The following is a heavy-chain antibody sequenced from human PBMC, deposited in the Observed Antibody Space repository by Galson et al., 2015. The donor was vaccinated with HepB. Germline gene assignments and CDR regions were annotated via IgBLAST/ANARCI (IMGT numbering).Heavy chain of an antibody. CDR3: ARGAGRGTKKDKPGALFGDYFDY. Sequence: SVKVSCKASGYTFTSYYMHWVRQAPGQGLEWMGIINPSGGSTSYAQKFQGRVTMTRDTSTSTVYMELNSLRSEDTAVYYCARGAGRGTKKDKPGALFGDYFDYWGQGTLVTVSS. CDR1: GYTFTSYY. J-gene: IGHJ4*02. D-gene: IGHD1-7*01. V-gene: IGHV1-46*03. CDR2: INPSGGST.